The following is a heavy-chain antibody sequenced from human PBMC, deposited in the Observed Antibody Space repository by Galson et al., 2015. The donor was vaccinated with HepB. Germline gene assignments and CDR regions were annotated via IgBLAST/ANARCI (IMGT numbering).Heavy chain of an antibody. Sequence: SVKVSCKASGYTFTNYYMHWVRQAPGQGLEWMGIINPSGGSTSYAQKFKGRVTMTRYTSTSTVYMEPSSLRSEDTAVYYCARARIGDSGLLAFDPWGQGTLVTVSS. CDR1: GYTFTNYY. V-gene: IGHV1-46*01. D-gene: IGHD5-12*01. CDR2: INPSGGST. CDR3: ARARIGDSGLLAFDP. J-gene: IGHJ5*02.